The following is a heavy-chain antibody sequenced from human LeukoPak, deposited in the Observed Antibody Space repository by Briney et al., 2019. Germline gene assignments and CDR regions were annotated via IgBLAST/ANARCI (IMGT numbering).Heavy chain of an antibody. V-gene: IGHV4-4*07. CDR1: GGSITTFS. CDR2: IYSSGST. J-gene: IGHJ5*02. Sequence: KPSETLSLTCTVFGGSITTFSWSWIRQPAGRGLEWIRRIYSSGSTDYNPSLKSRVTMSVDTSKNQLSLKLSSVTAADTAIYYCARDFSSKNWFDPWGQGTLVTVSS. CDR3: ARDFSSKNWFDP. D-gene: IGHD2/OR15-2a*01.